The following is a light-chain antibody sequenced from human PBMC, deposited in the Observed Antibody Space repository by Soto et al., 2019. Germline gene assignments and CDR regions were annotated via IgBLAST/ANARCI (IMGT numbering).Light chain of an antibody. CDR1: QSIRYY. Sequence: DIQMTQSPSSLSASVGDRVTITFRASQSIRYYLNWYQQKPGKAPKLLIYAASSLQSGVPSRFSGSGSGTDFTLTISSLQPEDFATYYCQQSYSTPQNTFGQGTKLEIK. V-gene: IGKV1-39*01. CDR3: QQSYSTPQNT. CDR2: AAS. J-gene: IGKJ2*01.